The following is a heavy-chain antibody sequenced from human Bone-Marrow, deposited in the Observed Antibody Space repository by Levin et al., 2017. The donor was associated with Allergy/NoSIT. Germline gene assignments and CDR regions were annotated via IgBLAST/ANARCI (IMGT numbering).Heavy chain of an antibody. Sequence: GGSLRLSCTVSGFSVADNYMTWVRQAPGKGPEWVSVIYSSESTYYANSVRGRFTISRDISKNTVYLQINRLGADDTAVYFCARAHVEGRRYYYSYMDIWGKGTAVTVS. D-gene: IGHD3-16*02. CDR3: ARAHVEGRRYYYSYMDI. CDR2: IYSSEST. CDR1: GFSVADNY. J-gene: IGHJ6*03. V-gene: IGHV3-53*01.